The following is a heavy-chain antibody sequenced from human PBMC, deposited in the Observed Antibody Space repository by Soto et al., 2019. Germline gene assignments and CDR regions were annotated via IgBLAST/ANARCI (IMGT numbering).Heavy chain of an antibody. CDR2: ISYDGSNK. CDR1: GFTFSSYG. D-gene: IGHD2-15*01. Sequence: GGSLRLSCAASGFTFSSYGMHWVRQAPGKGLEWVAVISYDGSNKYYADSVKGRFTISRDNSKNTLYLQMKSLRAEDTAVSYCAKDKFVVVVAATRLAPFVDYWGQGTLVTVSS. CDR3: AKDKFVVVVAATRLAPFVDY. J-gene: IGHJ4*02. V-gene: IGHV3-30*18.